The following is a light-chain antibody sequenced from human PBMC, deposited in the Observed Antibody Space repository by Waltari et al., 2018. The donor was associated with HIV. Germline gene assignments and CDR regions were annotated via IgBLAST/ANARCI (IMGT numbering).Light chain of an antibody. CDR1: QSISSW. CDR3: QKYNSYPWK. J-gene: IGKJ1*01. Sequence: DIQMTQSPSTLSASIGDRVTITCRASQSISSWLAWYQQKPGKAPDLLVYKASTLESGVPSRFRGSGSGKEFTLNISRLQPDDFANYYCQKYNSYPWKFGQGTKVEIK. V-gene: IGKV1-5*03. CDR2: KAS.